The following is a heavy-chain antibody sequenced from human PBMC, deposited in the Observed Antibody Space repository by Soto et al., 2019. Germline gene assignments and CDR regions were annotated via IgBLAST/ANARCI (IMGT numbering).Heavy chain of an antibody. D-gene: IGHD2-15*01. Sequence: ETLSVACPVHGASVSSGSYYWGWIREPPGKGLEWIGYIYYSGITNYNPSLKSRVTISVDTSKNQFSLKLSSVTDADTDVYYCARTRPARAIVVVVSAEEDAFDIWGQGTTVTVSS. CDR2: IYYSGIT. CDR3: ARTRPARAIVVVVSAEEDAFDI. J-gene: IGHJ3*02. CDR1: GASVSSGSYY. V-gene: IGHV4-61*01.